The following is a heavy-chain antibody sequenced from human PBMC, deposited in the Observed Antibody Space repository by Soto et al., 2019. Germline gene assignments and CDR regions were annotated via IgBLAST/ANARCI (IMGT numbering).Heavy chain of an antibody. V-gene: IGHV3-48*02. J-gene: IGHJ4*02. CDR2: ISSSSTI. D-gene: IGHD2-15*01. CDR3: VWGPHCNY. CDR1: GFTFSSYS. Sequence: EVQLVESGGGLVQPGGSLRLSCAASGFTFSSYSMNWVRQAPGKGLEWVSYISSSSTIYYADSVKGRFTISRDNAKNSLYLQMNSLRDEDTVVYYCVWGPHCNYWGQGTLVTVSS.